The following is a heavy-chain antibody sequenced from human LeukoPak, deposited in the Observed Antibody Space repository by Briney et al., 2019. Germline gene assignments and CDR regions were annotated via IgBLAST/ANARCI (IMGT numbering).Heavy chain of an antibody. J-gene: IGHJ6*02. V-gene: IGHV4-59*01. CDR2: IYYSGST. CDR1: GGSISSYY. CDR3: ARDPSIAAAGTPYYYYYGMDV. Sequence: SETLSLTCTVSGGSISSYYWSWIRQPPGKGLEWIGYIYYSGSTNYNPSLKSRVTISVDTSKNQFSLKLSSVTAADTAVYYCARDPSIAAAGTPYYYYYGMDVWGQGTTVTVSS. D-gene: IGHD6-13*01.